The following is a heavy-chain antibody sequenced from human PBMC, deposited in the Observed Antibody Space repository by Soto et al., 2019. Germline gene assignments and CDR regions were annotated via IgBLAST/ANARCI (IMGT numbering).Heavy chain of an antibody. CDR1: GFTFSSYS. CDR3: ARDTAMGYDY. V-gene: IGHV3-21*01. Sequence: GGSLRLCCAASGFTFSSYSMNWVRQAPGKGLEWVSSISSSSSYIYYADSVKGRFTISRDNAKKSLYLQMNSLRAEDTGVYYCARDTAMGYDYWGQGTLVTVSS. D-gene: IGHD5-18*01. CDR2: ISSSSSYI. J-gene: IGHJ4*02.